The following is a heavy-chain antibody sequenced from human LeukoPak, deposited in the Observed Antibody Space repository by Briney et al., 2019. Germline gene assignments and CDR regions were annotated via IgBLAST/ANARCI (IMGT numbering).Heavy chain of an antibody. D-gene: IGHD2-21*02. CDR1: GFTFSNYS. J-gene: IGHJ6*03. V-gene: IGHV3-11*01. CDR3: AREDGYCGVDCYPLYDYYYMDV. CDR2: ISSSGSTI. Sequence: GGSLRLSCAASGFTFSNYSMSWIRQAPGKGLEWVSYISSSGSTIYYADSVKGRFTISRDNAKNSLYLQMNSLRAEDTAVYYCAREDGYCGVDCYPLYDYYYMDVWGKGTTVTVS.